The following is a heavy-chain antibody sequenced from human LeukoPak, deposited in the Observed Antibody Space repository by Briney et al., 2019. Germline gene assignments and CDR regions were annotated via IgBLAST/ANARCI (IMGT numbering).Heavy chain of an antibody. CDR3: ARDPQIVVVPAAYNWFDP. Sequence: EASVKVSCKASGYTFTGYYMHWVRQAPGQGLEWMGWINPNSGGTNYAQKFQGRVTMTRDTSISTAYMELSRLRSDDTAVYYCARDPQIVVVPAAYNWFDPWGQGTLVTVSS. D-gene: IGHD2-2*01. CDR2: INPNSGGT. CDR1: GYTFTGYY. V-gene: IGHV1-2*02. J-gene: IGHJ5*02.